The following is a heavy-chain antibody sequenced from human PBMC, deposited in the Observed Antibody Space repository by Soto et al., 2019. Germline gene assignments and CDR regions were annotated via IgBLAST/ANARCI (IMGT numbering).Heavy chain of an antibody. D-gene: IGHD1-1*01. CDR1: GFTFDTYG. CDR2: ISYEGSNT. V-gene: IGHV3-30-3*01. Sequence: GGSLRLSCVASGFTFDTYGIHWVRQAPGKGLQWVALISYEGSNTYYADSVRGRFTISRDNSKNTLYLQIHALRPEDTGVYYCARVTPGNNLYYFSGLDVWGQGTSVTV. CDR3: ARVTPGNNLYYFSGLDV. J-gene: IGHJ6*02.